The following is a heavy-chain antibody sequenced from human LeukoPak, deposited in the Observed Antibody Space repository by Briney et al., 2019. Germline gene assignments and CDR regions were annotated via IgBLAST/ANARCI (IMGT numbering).Heavy chain of an antibody. CDR1: GYSFTVYD. Sequence: GASVKVSCKTSGYSFTVYDIRWVGQAPGHGLDYVGWISTYTGRANYAQKSQGRVSMITDTSTSTDYLELTNLTSSDTGLYYCARADGTDSGTNHCHVGGVGTMVTVAS. CDR3: ARADGTDSGTNHCHV. D-gene: IGHD2-8*01. CDR2: ISTYTGRA. J-gene: IGHJ3*01. V-gene: IGHV1-18*01.